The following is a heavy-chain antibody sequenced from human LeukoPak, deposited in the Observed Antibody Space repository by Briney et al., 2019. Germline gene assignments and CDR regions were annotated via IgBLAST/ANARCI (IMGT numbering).Heavy chain of an antibody. CDR2: IRSNGDST. D-gene: IGHD6-6*01. CDR3: ARDLLASADSSTSTSPGY. CDR1: GFPFSIYA. Sequence: PGGSLTLPCAASGFPFSIYAMHWVRQAPGKGMEYVSAIRSNGDSTYYVHSVSGRFTISRDNYKITLYLQMGSLSAEDMAVYYCARDLLASADSSTSTSPGYWGQGTLVSVPS. J-gene: IGHJ4*02. V-gene: IGHV3-64*01.